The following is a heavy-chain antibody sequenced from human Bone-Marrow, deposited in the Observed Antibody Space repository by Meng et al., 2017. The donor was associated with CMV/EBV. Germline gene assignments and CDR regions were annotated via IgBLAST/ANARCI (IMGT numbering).Heavy chain of an antibody. D-gene: IGHD6-19*01. CDR1: GGSISSSSYY. CDR3: AREESGWSS. J-gene: IGHJ5*02. CDR2: IYYSGST. V-gene: IGHV4-39*07. Sequence: SETLSLTCTVSGGSISSSSYYWGWIRQPPGKGLEWIGSIYYSGSTYYNPSLKSRVTISVDTSKNQFSLKLSSVTAADTAVYYCAREESGWSSWGQRTLVTVSS.